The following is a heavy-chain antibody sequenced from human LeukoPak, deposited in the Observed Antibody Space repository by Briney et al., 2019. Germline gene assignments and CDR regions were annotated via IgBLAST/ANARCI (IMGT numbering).Heavy chain of an antibody. J-gene: IGHJ4*02. Sequence: GGSLRLSCEASGFNFNHYGMNWVRQAPGMGLEWVSGITAPGTTYYADSVKGRFTISRDNAKNSQYLQMNSLRAEDTAVYYCARDPWTNSDYDGFDYWGQGTLVTVSS. CDR3: ARDPWTNSDYDGFDY. D-gene: IGHD5-12*01. V-gene: IGHV3-69-1*01. CDR1: GFNFNHYG. CDR2: ITAPGTT.